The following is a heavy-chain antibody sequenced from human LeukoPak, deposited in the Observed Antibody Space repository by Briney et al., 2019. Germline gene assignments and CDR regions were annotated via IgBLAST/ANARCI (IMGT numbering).Heavy chain of an antibody. Sequence: SETLSLTCTVSGGSISNYYWSWIRQSPRKGLEWIGYIYYSGSAKYNPSLKSRVTISVDTSKNQFSLKLTSVTAADTAVYYCARGFGDWGLSWFDPWGQGTLVTVSS. D-gene: IGHD3-10*01. V-gene: IGHV4-59*01. CDR2: IYYSGSA. CDR3: ARGFGDWGLSWFDP. CDR1: GGSISNYY. J-gene: IGHJ5*02.